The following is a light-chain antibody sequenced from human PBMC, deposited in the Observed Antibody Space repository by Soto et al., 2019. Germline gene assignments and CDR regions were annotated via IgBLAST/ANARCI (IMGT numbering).Light chain of an antibody. CDR2: WAS. V-gene: IGKV4-1*01. Sequence: DIVMTXSXDXLAVSLGGRATINCKSSQSVLYSSNNKTYLAWYQQKPGQPPKLLIYWASTRESGVPDRFSGSASGTDFTLTISSLQAEDVAVYYCQQYYNTPLTFGGGTKVEIK. CDR1: QSVLYSSNNKTY. J-gene: IGKJ4*01. CDR3: QQYYNTPLT.